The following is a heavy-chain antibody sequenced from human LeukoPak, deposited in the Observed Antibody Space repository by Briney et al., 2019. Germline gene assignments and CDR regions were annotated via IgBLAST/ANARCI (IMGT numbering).Heavy chain of an antibody. CDR2: FDPGDGET. D-gene: IGHD3-16*02. V-gene: IGHV1-24*01. CDR1: GYTLTELS. CDR3: ASTKYVWGSYRTPNDAFDI. Sequence: ASVKVSCKVSGYTLTELSMHWVRQAPGKGLEWMGGFDPGDGETIYAQKFQGRVTMTEDTSTDTAYMELSSLRSEDTAVYYCASTKYVWGSYRTPNDAFDIWGQGTMVTVSS. J-gene: IGHJ3*02.